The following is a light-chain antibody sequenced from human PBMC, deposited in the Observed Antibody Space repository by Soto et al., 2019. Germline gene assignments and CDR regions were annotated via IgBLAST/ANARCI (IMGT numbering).Light chain of an antibody. CDR2: AAS. J-gene: IGKJ5*01. CDR3: QQRNTWPIT. Sequence: DIQMTQSPSSLSASVCYRVAITFRASHNINTYLNWYQQRPGTAPRLLIYAASSVQGGVPSRFSGSGSGTDFTLTISSLEPEDFAIYYCQQRNTWPITFGQGTRLEIK. CDR1: HNINTY. V-gene: IGKV1-39*01.